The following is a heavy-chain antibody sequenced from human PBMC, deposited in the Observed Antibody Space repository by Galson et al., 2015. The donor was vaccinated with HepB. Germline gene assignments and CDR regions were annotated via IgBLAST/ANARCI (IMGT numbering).Heavy chain of an antibody. V-gene: IGHV3-23*01. CDR1: GFTFSSYA. D-gene: IGHD4-17*01. J-gene: IGHJ4*02. CDR3: AKDSYVGYGDYAPPTDY. CDR2: ISGSGSST. Sequence: SLRLSCAASGFTFSSYAMSWVRQAPGKGLEWVSAISGSGSSTYYADSVKGRFTISRDNSKNTLYLQMNSLRAEDTAVYYCAKDSYVGYGDYAPPTDYWGQGTLVTVSS.